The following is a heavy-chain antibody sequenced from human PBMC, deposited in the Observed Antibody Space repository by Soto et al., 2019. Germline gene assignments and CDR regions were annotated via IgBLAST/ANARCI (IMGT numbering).Heavy chain of an antibody. Sequence: PWGSLRLSCAASGFTFSSYAMHWVRQAPGKGLEWVAVISYDGSNKYYADSVKGRFTISRDNSKNTLYLQMNSLRAEDTAVYYCARSALNYFDPWGQGTLVTVS. V-gene: IGHV3-30-3*01. CDR3: ARSALNYFDP. CDR1: GFTFSSYA. D-gene: IGHD4-4*01. J-gene: IGHJ5*02. CDR2: ISYDGSNK.